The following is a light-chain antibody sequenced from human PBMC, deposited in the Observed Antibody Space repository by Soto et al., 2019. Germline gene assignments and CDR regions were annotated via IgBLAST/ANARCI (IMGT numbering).Light chain of an antibody. CDR3: QQRSSWPPTIT. CDR1: QSISSW. Sequence: DIQMTQSPSTLSASVGDRVTITCRASQSISSWLAWYQQKPGKAPKLLIYSASDLESGVPSRFSGSGSGTDFTLIISSLQPEDFAVYYCQQRSSWPPTITFGQGTRLEIK. CDR2: SAS. J-gene: IGKJ5*01. V-gene: IGKV1-5*01.